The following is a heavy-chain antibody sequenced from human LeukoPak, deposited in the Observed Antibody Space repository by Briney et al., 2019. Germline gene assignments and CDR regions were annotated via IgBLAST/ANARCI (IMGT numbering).Heavy chain of an antibody. V-gene: IGHV4-61*09. J-gene: IGHJ4*02. Sequence: SETLSLTCTVSGGSISSGSYYWSWIRQPAGKRLEWIGHIYRSGSTNYNPSLKSRVTISVDTSKNQFSLKLSSVTAADTAVYYCARGLGRQLAAKNWGQGTLVTVSS. D-gene: IGHD1-1*01. CDR2: IYRSGST. CDR1: GGSISSGSYY. CDR3: ARGLGRQLAAKN.